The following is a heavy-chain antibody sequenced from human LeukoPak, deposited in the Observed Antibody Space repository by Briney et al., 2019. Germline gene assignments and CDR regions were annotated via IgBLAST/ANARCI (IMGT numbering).Heavy chain of an antibody. J-gene: IGHJ5*02. Sequence: SETLSLTCAVYGGSFSGYYWSWIRQPPGKGLEWIGEINHSGSTNYNPSLKSRVTISVDTSKNQFSLKLSSVTAADTAVYYCARGIGSYRKMSWFDPWGQGTLVTVSS. V-gene: IGHV4-34*01. CDR2: INHSGST. D-gene: IGHD1-26*01. CDR3: ARGIGSYRKMSWFDP. CDR1: GGSFSGYY.